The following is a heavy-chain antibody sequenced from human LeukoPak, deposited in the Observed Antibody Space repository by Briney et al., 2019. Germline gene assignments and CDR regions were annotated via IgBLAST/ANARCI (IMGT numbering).Heavy chain of an antibody. CDR1: GGSISISSYY. J-gene: IGHJ3*02. Sequence: PSETLSLTCTVSGGSISISSYYWGWIRQPPGKGLEWIGSIYYSGSTYYNPSLKSRVTISVDTSKNQFSLKLSSVTAADTAVYYCASARGRTYEDAFDIWGQGTMVTVSS. V-gene: IGHV4-39*01. CDR2: IYYSGST. D-gene: IGHD3-10*01. CDR3: ASARGRTYEDAFDI.